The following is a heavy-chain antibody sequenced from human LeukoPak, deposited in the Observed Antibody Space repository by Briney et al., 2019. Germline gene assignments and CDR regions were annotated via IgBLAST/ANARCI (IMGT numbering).Heavy chain of an antibody. D-gene: IGHD6-13*01. CDR2: INHSGST. Sequence: SETLSLTCAVYGGSFSGYYWSWIRQPPGKGLEWIGEINHSGSTNYNPSLKSRVTISVDTSKNQFSLKLSSVTAADTAVYYCARGKAAAGEYNWFDHWGQGTLVTVSS. V-gene: IGHV4-34*01. CDR3: ARGKAAAGEYNWFDH. CDR1: GGSFSGYY. J-gene: IGHJ5*02.